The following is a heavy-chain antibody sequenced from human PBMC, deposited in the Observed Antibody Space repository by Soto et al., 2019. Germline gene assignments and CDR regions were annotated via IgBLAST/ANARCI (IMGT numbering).Heavy chain of an antibody. V-gene: IGHV4-39*07. CDR2: IYYSGST. CDR1: GGSISSSSYY. CDR3: ARETDTNDAFDI. J-gene: IGHJ3*02. D-gene: IGHD5-18*01. Sequence: SETLSLTCTVSGGSISSSSYYWGWIRQPPGKGLEWIGSIYYSGSTYYNPSLKSRVTISVDTSKNQFSLKLSSVTAADTAVYYCARETDTNDAFDIWGQGTMVTVSS.